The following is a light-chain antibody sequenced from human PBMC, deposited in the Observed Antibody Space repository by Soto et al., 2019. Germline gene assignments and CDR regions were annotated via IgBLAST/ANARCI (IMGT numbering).Light chain of an antibody. V-gene: IGLV2-14*01. J-gene: IGLJ1*01. Sequence: QSALTQPASVSGSPGQSITISCTGTSSDVGGYNYVCWYLQHPGKAPKLMIYEVSNRPSGVSNRFSGSKSGNTASLTISGLQAEDEADYYCSSYTSSSTYVFGTGTKVTVL. CDR2: EVS. CDR1: SSDVGGYNY. CDR3: SSYTSSSTYV.